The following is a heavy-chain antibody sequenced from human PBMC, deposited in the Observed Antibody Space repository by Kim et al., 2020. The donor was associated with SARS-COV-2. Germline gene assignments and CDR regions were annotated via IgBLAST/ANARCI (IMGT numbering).Heavy chain of an antibody. CDR1: GGSISSSNW. J-gene: IGHJ5*02. D-gene: IGHD1-1*01. V-gene: IGHV4-4*02. Sequence: SETLSLTCAVSGGSISSSNWWSWVRQPPGKGLEWIGEIYHSGSTNYNPSLKSRVTISVDKSKNPFSLKLSSVTAADTAVYYCARDHPNWNDVRNWFDPWGQGTLVTVSS. CDR3: ARDHPNWNDVRNWFDP. CDR2: IYHSGST.